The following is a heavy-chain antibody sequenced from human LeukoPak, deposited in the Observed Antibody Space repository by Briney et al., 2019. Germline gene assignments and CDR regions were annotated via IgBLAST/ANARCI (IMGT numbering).Heavy chain of an antibody. CDR2: IYSGGST. V-gene: IGHV3-53*01. CDR3: ARDDSRGVDY. D-gene: IGHD2-21*02. CDR1: GFTFSSYE. J-gene: IGHJ4*02. Sequence: PGGSLRLSCAASGFTFSSYEMSWVRQAPGKGLEWVSVIYSGGSTYYADYVKGRFTISRDNSKNTLYLQMNSLRAEDTAVYYCARDDSRGVDYWGQGTLVTVSS.